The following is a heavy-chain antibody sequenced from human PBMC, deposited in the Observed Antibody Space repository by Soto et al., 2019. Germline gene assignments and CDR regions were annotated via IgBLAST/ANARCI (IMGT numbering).Heavy chain of an antibody. D-gene: IGHD3-10*01. CDR2: IYYSGST. V-gene: IGHV4-39*01. CDR3: ARTPMVRGVILLFDP. CDR1: GGSISSSSYY. Sequence: SETLSLTCTVSGGSISSSSYYWGWIRQPPGKGLEWIGSIYYSGSTYYNPSLKSRVTISVDTSKNQFSLKLSSVTAADTAVYYCARTPMVRGVILLFDPWGQGTLVTVS. J-gene: IGHJ5*02.